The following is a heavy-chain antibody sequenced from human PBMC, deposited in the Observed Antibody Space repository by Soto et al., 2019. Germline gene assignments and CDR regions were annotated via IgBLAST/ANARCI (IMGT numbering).Heavy chain of an antibody. CDR1: GFSLSTSGVG. CDR2: IYWDDDK. Sequence: QITLKESGPTLVKPTQTLTLTCTFSGFSLSTSGVGVGWIRQPPGKALEWLALIYWDDDKRYSPSLKSRLTNXXDXPXXQAVLTMTNIDPVDTATYYCAHRSSYGSGINGLDYWGQGTLVPVSS. CDR3: AHRSSYGSGINGLDY. J-gene: IGHJ4*02. V-gene: IGHV2-5*02. D-gene: IGHD3-10*01.